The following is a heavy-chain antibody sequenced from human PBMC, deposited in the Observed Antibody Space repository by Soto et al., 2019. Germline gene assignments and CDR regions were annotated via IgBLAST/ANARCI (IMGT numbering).Heavy chain of an antibody. J-gene: IGHJ6*02. D-gene: IGHD3-10*01. CDR2: ISYDGSNK. V-gene: IGHV3-30-3*01. CDR1: GFTFSSYA. Sequence: GGSLRLSCAASGFTFSSYAMHWVRQAPGKGLEWVAVISYDGSNKYYADSVKGRFTISRDNSKNTLYLQMNSLRAEDTAVYYCARVLVRGPSGSYGMDVWGQGTTVTVSS. CDR3: ARVLVRGPSGSYGMDV.